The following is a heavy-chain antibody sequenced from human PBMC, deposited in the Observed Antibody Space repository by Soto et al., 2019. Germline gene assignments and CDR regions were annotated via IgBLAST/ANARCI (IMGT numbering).Heavy chain of an antibody. Sequence: PSETLSLTCTVSGGSISSGGYYWSWIRQHPGKGLEWIGYIYYSGSTYYNPSLKSRVTISVDTSKNQFSLKLSSVTAADTAVYYCAREALEWSYNWFDPWGQGTLVTVSS. D-gene: IGHD3-3*01. V-gene: IGHV4-31*02. CDR2: IYYSGST. J-gene: IGHJ5*02. CDR3: AREALEWSYNWFDP. CDR1: GGSISSGGYY.